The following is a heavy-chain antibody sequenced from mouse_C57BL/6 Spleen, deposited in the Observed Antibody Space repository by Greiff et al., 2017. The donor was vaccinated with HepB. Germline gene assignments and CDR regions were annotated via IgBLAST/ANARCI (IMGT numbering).Heavy chain of an antibody. J-gene: IGHJ3*01. CDR3: ANNGGYYDYDVVFAY. CDR1: GYTFTSYW. Sequence: VQLQQPGAELVKPGASVKLSCKASGYTFTSYWMHWVKQRPGQGLEWIGMIHPNSGSTNYNEKFKSKATLTVDKSSSTAYMQLSSLTSEDSAVYYCANNGGYYDYDVVFAYWGQGTLVTVSA. D-gene: IGHD2-4*01. V-gene: IGHV1-64*01. CDR2: IHPNSGST.